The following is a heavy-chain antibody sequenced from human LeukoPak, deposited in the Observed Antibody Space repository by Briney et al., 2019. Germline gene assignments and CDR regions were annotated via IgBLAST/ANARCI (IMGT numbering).Heavy chain of an antibody. D-gene: IGHD3-10*01. CDR3: AKGRAVVASSPEFDY. Sequence: GGSLRLSCAASGFTFSTYGIHWVRQAPGEGLDWVAVISYDGSNKYYADSVKGRFDISRDNSKDTAYLQVNSLRVEDTGVYYCAKGRAVVASSPEFDYWGQGTLVTVSS. CDR2: ISYDGSNK. V-gene: IGHV3-30*18. J-gene: IGHJ4*02. CDR1: GFTFSTYG.